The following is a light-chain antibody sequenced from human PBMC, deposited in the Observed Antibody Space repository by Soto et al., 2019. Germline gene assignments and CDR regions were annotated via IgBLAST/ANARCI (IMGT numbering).Light chain of an antibody. CDR2: AAS. CDR1: QGISNS. J-gene: IGKJ3*01. CDR3: QEYHSPPFT. Sequence: DIQMTQSPSSLSASVGDTVTITCRASQGISNSLAWSQQKPGKVPDLLIYAASTLQSGVPSHFSGSGSGTDFTLTISSLQPEYVATYYCQEYHSPPFTFGPGTKVDIK. V-gene: IGKV1-27*01.